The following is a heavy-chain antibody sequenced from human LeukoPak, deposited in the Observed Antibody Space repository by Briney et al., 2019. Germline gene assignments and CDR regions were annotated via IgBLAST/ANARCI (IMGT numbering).Heavy chain of an antibody. Sequence: PSETLSLTCTVSGGSISSYYWSWIRQPPGKGLEWIGYIYYSGSTNYNPSLKSRVTISVDTSKNQFSLKLSSVTPADTAVYYCARIPPYYYYYGMDVWGQGTTVTVSS. CDR1: GGSISSYY. CDR3: ARIPPYYYYYGMDV. CDR2: IYYSGST. V-gene: IGHV4-59*08. J-gene: IGHJ6*02.